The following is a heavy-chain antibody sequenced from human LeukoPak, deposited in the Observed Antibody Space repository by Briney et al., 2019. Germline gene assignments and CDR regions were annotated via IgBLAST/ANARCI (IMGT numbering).Heavy chain of an antibody. CDR3: AKGRWELLTDAFDI. CDR1: GLTFSSYG. CDR2: ISGSGDST. D-gene: IGHD1-26*01. Sequence: GGSLRLSCAASGLTFSSYGMNWVRQAPGKGLERVSGISGSGDSTKYADSVKGRFTISRDNSKNTLYLQMNSLRAEDTAVYYCAKGRWELLTDAFDIWGQGTMVTVSS. J-gene: IGHJ3*02. V-gene: IGHV3-23*01.